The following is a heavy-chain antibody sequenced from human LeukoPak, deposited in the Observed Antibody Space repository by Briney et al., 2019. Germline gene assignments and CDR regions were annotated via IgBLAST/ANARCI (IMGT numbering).Heavy chain of an antibody. Sequence: PGGSLRLSCAASGLRSSSYWMSWVRQAPGKGPEWVANINQDGSEENYADSAKGRFTISRDGAKNSVSLQMNSLRDEDTAVYYCAIAVGWELGYWGQGTLVTVSS. J-gene: IGHJ4*02. V-gene: IGHV3-7*01. CDR1: GLRSSSYW. D-gene: IGHD1-26*01. CDR2: INQDGSEE. CDR3: AIAVGWELGY.